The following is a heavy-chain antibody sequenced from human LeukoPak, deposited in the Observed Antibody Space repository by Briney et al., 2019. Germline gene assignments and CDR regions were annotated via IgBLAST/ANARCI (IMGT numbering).Heavy chain of an antibody. CDR3: ARGYGSGWFAN. V-gene: IGHV3-21*01. D-gene: IGHD6-19*01. Sequence: GGSLRLSCAASGFTFSSYSMNWVRQAPGKGLEWVSSISSSSSYIYYADSVKGRFTISRDNAENSLYLQMNSLRAEDTAVYYCARGYGSGWFANWGQGTLVTVSS. J-gene: IGHJ4*02. CDR1: GFTFSSYS. CDR2: ISSSSSYI.